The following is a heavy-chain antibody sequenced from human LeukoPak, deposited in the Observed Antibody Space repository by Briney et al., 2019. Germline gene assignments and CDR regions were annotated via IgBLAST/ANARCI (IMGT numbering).Heavy chain of an antibody. CDR2: ISWNSGNI. CDR3: AKHTRAIVGSAHNAFDI. V-gene: IGHV3-9*01. D-gene: IGHD1-26*01. CDR1: GLTFSDAW. Sequence: GGSLRLSCTVSGLTFSDAWMSWVRQAPGKGLEWVSGISWNSGNIGYADSVKGRFTISRDNAKNSLNLQMNSLRAEDTALYYCAKHTRAIVGSAHNAFDIWGQGTMVTVSS. J-gene: IGHJ3*02.